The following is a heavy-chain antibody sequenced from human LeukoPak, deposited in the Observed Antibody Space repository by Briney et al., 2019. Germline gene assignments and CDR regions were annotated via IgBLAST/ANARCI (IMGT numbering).Heavy chain of an antibody. CDR3: ASSSSGYSHSNY. D-gene: IGHD3-22*01. CDR1: GFTFSNYW. J-gene: IGHJ4*02. CDR2: INSDGSST. Sequence: GGSLRLSCAASGFTFSNYWMHWVRQAPGKGLVWVSRINSDGSSTSYADSVKGRFTISRDNTKNTLYLQMNSLRAEDTAVYFCASSSSGYSHSNYWGQGTLVTVSS. V-gene: IGHV3-74*01.